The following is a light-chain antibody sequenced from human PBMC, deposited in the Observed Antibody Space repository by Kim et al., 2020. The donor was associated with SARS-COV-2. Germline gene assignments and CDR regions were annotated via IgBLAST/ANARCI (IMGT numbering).Light chain of an antibody. CDR1: NIGNKN. J-gene: IGLJ1*01. Sequence: SYELTQPPSVSVAPGKTARINCGGDNIGNKNVQWYQQKPGQAPVLVIYYDRDRPSGIPERFSGSNSGNTATLTISRVESGDGSDYYCQLWDSSNDHYVFGTGTKVTVL. V-gene: IGLV3-21*04. CDR2: YDR. CDR3: QLWDSSNDHYV.